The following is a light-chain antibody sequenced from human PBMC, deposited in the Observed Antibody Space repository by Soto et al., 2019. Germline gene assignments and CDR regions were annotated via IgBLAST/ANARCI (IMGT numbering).Light chain of an antibody. Sequence: QSSLAHPRSLSGSPGQSVTISCTGTSSDVGGYDHVSWYQQQHPGKAPKLMIFDVTKRPSGVPDRFSCSKSGNTASLSISWLQAEDEADYYCYSYAGSSYVFGTGTKVTVL. CDR2: DVT. J-gene: IGLJ1*01. CDR3: YSYAGSSYV. CDR1: SSDVGGYDH. V-gene: IGLV2-11*01.